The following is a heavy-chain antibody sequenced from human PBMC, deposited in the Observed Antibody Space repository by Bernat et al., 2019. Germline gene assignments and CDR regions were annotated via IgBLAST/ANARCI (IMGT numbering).Heavy chain of an antibody. CDR1: GFTFSSYG. CDR2: IWYDGSNK. D-gene: IGHD1-26*01. J-gene: IGHJ4*02. CDR3: ARAGCSGSYSNAPFDY. Sequence: QVQLVESGGGVVQPGRSLRLSCAASGFTFSSYGMHWVRQAPGKGLEWVAVIWYDGSNKYYADSVKGRFTISRDNSKNTLYLQINSLRAEDTAVYYCARAGCSGSYSNAPFDYWGQGTLVTVSS. V-gene: IGHV3-33*01.